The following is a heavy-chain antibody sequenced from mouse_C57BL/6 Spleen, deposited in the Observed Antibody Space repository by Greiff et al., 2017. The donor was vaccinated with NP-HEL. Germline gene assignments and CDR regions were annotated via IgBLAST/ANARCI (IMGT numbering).Heavy chain of an antibody. J-gene: IGHJ3*01. CDR1: GYTFTSYD. CDR2: IYPRDGST. D-gene: IGHD1-1*01. V-gene: IGHV1-85*01. CDR3: ARRADYYGSSPFAY. Sequence: VMLVESGPELVKPGASVKLSCKASGYTFTSYDINWVKQRPGQGLEWIGWIYPRDGSTKYNEKFKGKATLTVDTSSSTAYMELHRLTSEDSAVYFCARRADYYGSSPFAYWGQGTLVTVSA.